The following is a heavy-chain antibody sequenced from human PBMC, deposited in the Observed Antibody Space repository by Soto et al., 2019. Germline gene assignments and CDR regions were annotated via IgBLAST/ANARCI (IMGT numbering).Heavy chain of an antibody. D-gene: IGHD3-16*02. CDR3: VRYPRTVGGSYRPDY. V-gene: IGHV3-74*01. CDR1: GFTFSSYW. J-gene: IGHJ4*02. Sequence: VGSLRLSCAASGFTFSSYWMHWVRQVPEKGLVWVSRINSDGSITNYADAVKGRFTISRDNVKNTLYLQMNSLRAEDTAVYYCVRYPRTVGGSYRPDYWGQGTLVTVSS. CDR2: INSDGSIT.